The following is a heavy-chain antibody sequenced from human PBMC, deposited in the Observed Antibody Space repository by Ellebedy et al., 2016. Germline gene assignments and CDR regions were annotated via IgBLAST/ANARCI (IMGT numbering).Heavy chain of an antibody. V-gene: IGHV4-59*08. CDR3: ARWNGDYFDY. CDR2: IYYSGST. Sequence: SETLSLXXTVSGGSISSYYWSWIRQPPGKGLEWIGYIYYSGSTNYNPSLKSRVTISVDTSKNQFSLKLSSVTAADTAVYYCARWNGDYFDYWGQGTLVTVSS. J-gene: IGHJ4*02. D-gene: IGHD1-1*01. CDR1: GGSISSYY.